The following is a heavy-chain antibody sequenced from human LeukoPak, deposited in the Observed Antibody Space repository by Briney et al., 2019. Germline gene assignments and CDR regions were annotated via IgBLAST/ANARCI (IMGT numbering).Heavy chain of an antibody. CDR2: VWHDGSDQ. Sequence: GTSLRLSCAASGFRFSCCGMHWVRQAPGKGLEWVAVVWHDGSDQRYADSVKGRFTISRDNNQNTVYLQMNSLRAEDTAVYYCARELGVATANFDYWGQGTLVTVSS. D-gene: IGHD5-12*01. CDR3: ARELGVATANFDY. CDR1: GFRFSCCG. J-gene: IGHJ4*02. V-gene: IGHV3-33*01.